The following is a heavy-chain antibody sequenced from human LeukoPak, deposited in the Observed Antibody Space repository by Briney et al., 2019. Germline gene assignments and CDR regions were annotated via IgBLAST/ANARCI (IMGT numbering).Heavy chain of an antibody. CDR2: ISSSGSTI. D-gene: IGHD6-6*01. CDR1: GFTFSDYY. V-gene: IGHV3-11*01. CDR3: ARGHSSSSRVFVY. J-gene: IGHJ4*02. Sequence: PGGSLRLSCAASGFTFSDYYMSWIRQAPGKGLEGVSYISSSGSTIYYAASVKGRFTISRDNAKNSLYLQMNSLRAEDTAVYYCARGHSSSSRVFVYWGQGTLVTVSS.